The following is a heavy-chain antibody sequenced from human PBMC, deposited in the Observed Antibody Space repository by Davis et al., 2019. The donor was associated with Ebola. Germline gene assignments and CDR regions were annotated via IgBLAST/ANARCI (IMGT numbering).Heavy chain of an antibody. Sequence: MPSETLSLTCTVSGGSISTYYWSWIRQPPGKGLEWIGYLYYSGSTNYNPSLKSRVTISVDTSKNQFSLRLSSVTAADTAVYYCARDDDIAVADMWGQGTLVTVSS. CDR1: GGSISTYY. D-gene: IGHD6-19*01. CDR3: ARDDDIAVADM. V-gene: IGHV4-59*01. CDR2: LYYSGST. J-gene: IGHJ4*02.